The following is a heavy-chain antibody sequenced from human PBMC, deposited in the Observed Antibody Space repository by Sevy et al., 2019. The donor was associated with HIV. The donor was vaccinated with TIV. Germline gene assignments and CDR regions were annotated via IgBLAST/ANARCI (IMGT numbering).Heavy chain of an antibody. CDR3: ARAPPATSFLVPRGFQH. J-gene: IGHJ1*01. Sequence: ASVKVSCKASGYSFTTYVSNWVRQAPGQGLEWMGWIDTNTGNPTYAQAFTGRFVFSLDTSVSTAYLQISSLKVEDTAVYYCARAPPATSFLVPRGFQHWGQGTLVTVSS. CDR1: GYSFTTYV. CDR2: IDTNTGNP. D-gene: IGHD6-13*01. V-gene: IGHV7-4-1*02.